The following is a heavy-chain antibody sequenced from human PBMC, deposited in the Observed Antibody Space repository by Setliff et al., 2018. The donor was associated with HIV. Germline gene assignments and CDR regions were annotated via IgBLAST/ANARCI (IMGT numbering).Heavy chain of an antibody. J-gene: IGHJ4*02. Sequence: SETLSLTCFVSGVSISDHYWGWIRQPPGKGLEWIGYIYSSGTTEYNPSVESRVTMSLDTSRDQFSLNLRSVTAADTAVYYCVCGEAYTHDDSVVSDFDFWGQGTPVTVSS. CDR3: VCGEAYTHDDSVVSDFDF. CDR2: IYSSGTT. D-gene: IGHD3-10*01. V-gene: IGHV4-4*09. CDR1: GVSISDHY.